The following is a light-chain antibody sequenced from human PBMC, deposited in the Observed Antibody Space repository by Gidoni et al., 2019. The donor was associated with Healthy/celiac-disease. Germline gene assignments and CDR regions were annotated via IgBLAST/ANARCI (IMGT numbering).Light chain of an antibody. CDR3: QQYGSSPRT. Sequence: EIVFPQSPATLSLSPGEIATLSCGASQSVSSSYLAWYKQKPGLAPRLLIYDASSRATGIPDRFSGSGSGTDFTLTISRLEPEDFAVYYCQQYGSSPRTFGQGTKVEIK. J-gene: IGKJ1*01. CDR1: QSVSSSY. CDR2: DAS. V-gene: IGKV3D-20*01.